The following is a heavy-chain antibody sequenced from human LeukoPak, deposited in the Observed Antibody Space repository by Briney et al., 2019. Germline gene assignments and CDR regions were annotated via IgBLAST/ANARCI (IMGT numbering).Heavy chain of an antibody. J-gene: IGHJ6*02. CDR2: IIPIFGTA. CDR1: GGTFSSYA. D-gene: IGHD3-10*01. CDR3: ARPGYYYGSGSHPYYYYGMDV. Sequence: ASVKVSCKASGGTFSSYANSWVRQAPGQGLEWMGGIIPIFGTANYAQKFQGRVTITADESTSTAYMELSSLRSEDTAVYYCARPGYYYGSGSHPYYYYGMDVWGQGTTVTVSS. V-gene: IGHV1-69*13.